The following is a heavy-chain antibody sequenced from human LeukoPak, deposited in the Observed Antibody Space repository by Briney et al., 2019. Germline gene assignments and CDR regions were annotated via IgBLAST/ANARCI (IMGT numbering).Heavy chain of an antibody. D-gene: IGHD3-10*02. CDR3: ARQSSPKGAVVHV. V-gene: IGHV4-39*01. CDR1: GGSTSSSSYY. J-gene: IGHJ4*02. CDR2: IYYSGST. Sequence: SETLSLTCTVSGGSTSSSSYYWGWIRQPPGKGLEWIGSIYYSGSTYYNPSLKSRVTISVDTSKNQFSLKLSSVTAADTAVYYCARQSSPKGAVVHVWGQGTLVTVSS.